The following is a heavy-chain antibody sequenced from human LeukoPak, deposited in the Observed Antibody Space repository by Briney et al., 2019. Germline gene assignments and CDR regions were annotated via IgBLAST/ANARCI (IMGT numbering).Heavy chain of an antibody. J-gene: IGHJ4*02. CDR2: ISSSSSYI. Sequence: GGSLRLSCAASGFIFSKCWMSWVRQAPGKGLEWVSSISSSSSYIYYADSVKGRFTISRDNAKNSLYLQMNSLRAEDTAVYYCARVNGGATDFDYWGQGTLVTVSS. V-gene: IGHV3-21*01. CDR1: GFIFSKCW. D-gene: IGHD1-26*01. CDR3: ARVNGGATDFDY.